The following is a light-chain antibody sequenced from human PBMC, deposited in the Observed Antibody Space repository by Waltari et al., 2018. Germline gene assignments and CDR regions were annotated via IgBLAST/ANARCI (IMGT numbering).Light chain of an antibody. CDR3: QHSYSTPYT. CDR1: QSITTY. J-gene: IGKJ2*01. CDR2: AAS. Sequence: DIQMTQSPSSLSASIGDRVIITCRASQSITTYLSWFQQKPGKAPKLLIYAASSLQGGVSSRFSGSGSGTDFTLTISSLQPEDFATYYCQHSYSTPYTFGQGTKLEIK. V-gene: IGKV1-39*01.